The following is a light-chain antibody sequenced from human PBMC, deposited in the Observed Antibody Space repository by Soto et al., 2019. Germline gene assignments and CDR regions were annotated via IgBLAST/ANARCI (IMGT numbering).Light chain of an antibody. V-gene: IGLV2-14*01. J-gene: IGLJ1*01. Sequence: QAVVTQPASVSGSPGQSITISCTGTSSDVGGYNYVSWYQQHPGKAPKLMIYEVSNRPSGVSDRFSGSKSGNTASLTISGLQAEDEADYYCRSYTTTSTHYVFGTGTKLTVL. CDR3: RSYTTTSTHYV. CDR2: EVS. CDR1: SSDVGGYNY.